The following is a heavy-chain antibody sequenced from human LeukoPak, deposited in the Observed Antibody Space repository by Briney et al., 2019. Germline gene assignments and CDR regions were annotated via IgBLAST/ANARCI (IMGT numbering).Heavy chain of an antibody. CDR1: GGSISSGDYY. V-gene: IGHV4-30-4*01. CDR3: ARAAFGPAGFDY. CDR2: IYYSGST. J-gene: IGHJ4*02. D-gene: IGHD3-10*01. Sequence: SETLSLTCTVSGGSISSGDYYWSWIRQPPGKGLEWIGYIYYSGSTYYNPSLKSRVTISVDTSKNQFSLKLSSVTAADTAVYYCARAAFGPAGFDYWGQGTLVTVSS.